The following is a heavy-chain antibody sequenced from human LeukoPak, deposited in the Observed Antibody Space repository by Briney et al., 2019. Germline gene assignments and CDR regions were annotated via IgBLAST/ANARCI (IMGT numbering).Heavy chain of an antibody. J-gene: IGHJ6*03. CDR3: ARGPRYNWNYGWYMDV. Sequence: SETLSLTCTVSGGSNSSYYWSWIRQPPGKGLEWIGYIYYSGSTNYNPSLKSRVTISVDTSKNQFSLKLSSVTAADTAVYYCARGPRYNWNYGWYMDVWGKGTTVTVSS. CDR1: GGSNSSYY. CDR2: IYYSGST. D-gene: IGHD1-7*01. V-gene: IGHV4-59*01.